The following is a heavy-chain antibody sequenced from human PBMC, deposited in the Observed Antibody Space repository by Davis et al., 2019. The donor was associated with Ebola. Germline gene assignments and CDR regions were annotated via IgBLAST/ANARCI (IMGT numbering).Heavy chain of an antibody. CDR3: ARDRYYDFWSGYYTEYYDMDV. CDR1: GYTLTELS. V-gene: IGHV1-24*01. D-gene: IGHD3-3*01. Sequence: AASVKVSCKVSGYTLTELSMHWVRQAPGKGLEWMGGFDPEDGETIYAQKFQGRVTMTEDTSTDTAYMELSSLRSEDTAVYYCARDRYYDFWSGYYTEYYDMDVWGQGTTVTVS. CDR2: FDPEDGET. J-gene: IGHJ6*02.